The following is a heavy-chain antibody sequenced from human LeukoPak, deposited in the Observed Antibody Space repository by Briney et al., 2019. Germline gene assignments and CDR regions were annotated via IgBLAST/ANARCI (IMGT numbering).Heavy chain of an antibody. Sequence: PGRSLRLSCAASGFTFTNYAMHWVRQAPGKGLEWVAVISYDGSNEYYADSVEGRFPISRDNSKNTVILQMDSLTPEDTAVYFCAKSAVIIGYFDYWGQGTLVTVSS. J-gene: IGHJ4*02. CDR1: GFTFTNYA. D-gene: IGHD2-21*01. CDR3: AKSAVIIGYFDY. V-gene: IGHV3-30*18. CDR2: ISYDGSNE.